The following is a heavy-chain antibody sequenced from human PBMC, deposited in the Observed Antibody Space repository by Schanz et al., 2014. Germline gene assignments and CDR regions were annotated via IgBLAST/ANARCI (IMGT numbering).Heavy chain of an antibody. CDR2: MSYDGSIK. CDR1: GFTFSSYG. V-gene: IGHV3-33*01. CDR3: ARDVDDRRGYGSGYCLGDCMDV. D-gene: IGHD3-10*01. Sequence: QVQLVESGGGVVQPGRSLRLSCAASGFTFSSYGMHWVRQAPGKGLEWVAAMSYDGSIKYYGDSVKGRFTISRDNSKNTLYLHMNSLRAEDTAVYYCARDVDDRRGYGSGYCLGDCMDVWGQGTTVTVSS. J-gene: IGHJ6*02.